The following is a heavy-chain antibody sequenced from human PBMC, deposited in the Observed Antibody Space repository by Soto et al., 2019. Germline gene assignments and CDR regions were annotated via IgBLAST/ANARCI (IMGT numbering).Heavy chain of an antibody. Sequence: SEILSLTCAVSGGSISSSNWWSWVRQPPGKGLEWIGEIYHSGSTNYNPSLKSRVTISVDKSKNQFSLKLSSVTAADTAVYYCARGSWRRSFYFDYWGQGTLVTVSS. V-gene: IGHV4-4*02. J-gene: IGHJ4*02. CDR1: GGSISSSNW. CDR3: ARGSWRRSFYFDY. CDR2: IYHSGST. D-gene: IGHD6-13*01.